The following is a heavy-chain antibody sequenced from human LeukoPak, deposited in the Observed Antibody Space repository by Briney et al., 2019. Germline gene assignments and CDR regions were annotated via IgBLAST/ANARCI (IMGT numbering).Heavy chain of an antibody. V-gene: IGHV3-30*18. D-gene: IGHD4-17*01. CDR2: ISYDGSNK. CDR1: GFTFSSYG. Sequence: GGSLRLSCAASGFTFSSYGMHWVRQAPGKGLEWVAVISYDGSNKYYADSVKGRFTISRDNSKNTLYLQMNSLRAEDTAVYYCAKLIPLTTVTNYFFQHWGQGTLVTVSS. CDR3: AKLIPLTTVTNYFFQH. J-gene: IGHJ1*01.